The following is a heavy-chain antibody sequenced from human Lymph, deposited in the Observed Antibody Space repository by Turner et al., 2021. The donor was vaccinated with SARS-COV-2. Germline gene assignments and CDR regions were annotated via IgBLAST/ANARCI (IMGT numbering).Heavy chain of an antibody. CDR2: INPNSGGT. V-gene: IGHV1-2*04. J-gene: IGHJ6*02. D-gene: IGHD1-20*01. CDR1: GYTFTGYY. Sequence: QVQLVQSGAEVKKPGASVKVSCQASGYTFTGYYMHWVRQAPGQGLEWMGWINPNSGGTNYAQKFQGWVTMTRDTSISTAYMELSRLRSDDTAVYYCARGYNEKYYYYGMDVWGQGTTVTVSS. CDR3: ARGYNEKYYYYGMDV.